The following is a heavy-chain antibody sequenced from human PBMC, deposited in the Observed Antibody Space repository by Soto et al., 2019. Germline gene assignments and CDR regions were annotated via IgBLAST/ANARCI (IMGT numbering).Heavy chain of an antibody. D-gene: IGHD2-2*01. CDR1: GFSLSTSGVG. V-gene: IGHV2-5*02. J-gene: IGHJ5*02. CDR3: AGSSAQLVIAARNDNWSAP. Sequence: QITLKESGPTLVKPTQTLTLTCTFSGFSLSTSGVGVGWIRQPPGKALEWLALIYWDDDKRYSPSLKSRLTTPKDPPKTRVVLTMPNMDPGKPPKYSGAGSSAQLVIAARNDNWSAPGGQGTLVTVSS. CDR2: IYWDDDK.